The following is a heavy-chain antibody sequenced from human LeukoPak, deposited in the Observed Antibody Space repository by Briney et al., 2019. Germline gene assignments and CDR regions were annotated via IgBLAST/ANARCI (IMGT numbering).Heavy chain of an antibody. V-gene: IGHV1-46*01. Sequence: GASVKVSCKASGYTFTSYYMHWVRQAPGQGLEWIGIINPSGGSTSYAQKFQGRVTMTRDTSTSTVYMELSSLRSEDTAVYYCARVQRTYYDFWSGYSTGFDPWGQGTLVTVSS. CDR3: ARVQRTYYDFWSGYSTGFDP. CDR1: GYTFTSYY. J-gene: IGHJ5*02. CDR2: INPSGGST. D-gene: IGHD3-3*01.